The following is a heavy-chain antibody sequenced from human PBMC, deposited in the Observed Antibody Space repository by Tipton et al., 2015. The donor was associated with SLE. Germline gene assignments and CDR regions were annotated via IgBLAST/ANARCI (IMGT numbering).Heavy chain of an antibody. V-gene: IGHV4-59*08. J-gene: IGHJ4*02. CDR1: GGSISSYY. CDR2: IYYSGST. Sequence: TLSLTCTVSGGSISSYYWSWIRQPPGKGLEWIGYIYYSGSTNYNPSLKSRVTISVDTSKNRFSLKLSSVTAADTAVYYCARQGESVVPAAMPVFDYWGQGTLVTVSS. CDR3: ARQGESVVPAAMPVFDY. D-gene: IGHD2-2*01.